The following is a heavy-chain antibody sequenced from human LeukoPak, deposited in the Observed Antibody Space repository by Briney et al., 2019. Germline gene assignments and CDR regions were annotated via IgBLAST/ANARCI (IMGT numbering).Heavy chain of an antibody. D-gene: IGHD4-23*01. Sequence: ASVKVSCKASGYTLTSYDVNWVRQATGQGLEWMGWMNPNSGRTGYAQKFQGRVTITRNTSISTAYMELSSLRSEDTAVYFCARETPSRYFDYWGQGTPITVSS. CDR2: MNPNSGRT. J-gene: IGHJ4*02. CDR1: GYTLTSYD. CDR3: ARETPSRYFDY. V-gene: IGHV1-8*01.